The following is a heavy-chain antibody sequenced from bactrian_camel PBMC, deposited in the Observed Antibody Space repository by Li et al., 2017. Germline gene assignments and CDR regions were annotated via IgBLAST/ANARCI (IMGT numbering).Heavy chain of an antibody. D-gene: IGHD5*01. CDR1: GFKFDSSW. CDR3: ATWGDFAH. Sequence: VQLVESGGALVQPGGTLTVSCLGSGFKFDSSWMYWVRQGPGKGFDWVASINFGGDSTYYADTVKGRFTASRDNARNTLYLQLNSLKSEDTAVYYCATWGDFAHWGQGTQVTVS. V-gene: IGHV3S1*01. CDR2: INFGGDST. J-gene: IGHJ4*01.